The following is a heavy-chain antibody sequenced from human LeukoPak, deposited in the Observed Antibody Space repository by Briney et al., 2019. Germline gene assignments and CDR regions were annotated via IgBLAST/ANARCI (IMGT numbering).Heavy chain of an antibody. CDR2: IIPILGIA. V-gene: IGHV1-69*04. CDR1: GGTFSSYA. Sequence: SVKVSCKASGGTFSSYAISWARQAPGQGLEWMGRIIPILGIANYAQKFQGRVTITADKSTSTAYMELSSLRSEDTAVYYCARDLGYYGSGSYFRTGMDVWGQGTTVTVSS. D-gene: IGHD3-10*01. J-gene: IGHJ6*02. CDR3: ARDLGYYGSGSYFRTGMDV.